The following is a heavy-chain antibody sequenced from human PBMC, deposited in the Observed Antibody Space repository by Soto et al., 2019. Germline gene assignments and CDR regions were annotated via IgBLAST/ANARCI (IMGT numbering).Heavy chain of an antibody. CDR1: GGSFSGYY. V-gene: IGHV4-34*01. Sequence: SETLSLTCAVYGGSFSGYYWSWIRQPPGKGLEWIGEINHSGSTNYNPSLKSRVTISVDTSKNQFSLKPSSVTAADTAVYYCARKMDYYGSGSWPTFDYWGQGTLVTVSS. CDR2: INHSGST. D-gene: IGHD3-10*01. J-gene: IGHJ4*02. CDR3: ARKMDYYGSGSWPTFDY.